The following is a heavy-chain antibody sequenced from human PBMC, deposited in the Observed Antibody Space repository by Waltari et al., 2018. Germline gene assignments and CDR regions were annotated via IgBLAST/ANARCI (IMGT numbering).Heavy chain of an antibody. D-gene: IGHD2-2*01. CDR3: ARHGLFRPIVVVPAAFDY. CDR2: IYYSGSP. CDR1: GGSISSSSYY. Sequence: QLQLQESGPGLVKPSETLSLTCTVSGGSISSSSYYWGWIRQPPGKGLEWIGSIYYSGSPYYNPSLKSRVTISVDTSKIQFSLKLSSVTAADTAVYYCARHGLFRPIVVVPAAFDYWGQGTLVTVSS. J-gene: IGHJ4*02. V-gene: IGHV4-39*01.